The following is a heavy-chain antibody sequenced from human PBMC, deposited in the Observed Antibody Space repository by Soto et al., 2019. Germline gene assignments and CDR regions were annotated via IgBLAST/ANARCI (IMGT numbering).Heavy chain of an antibody. V-gene: IGHV3-23*01. Sequence: EVQLLESGGGLRQPGGSLRLSCATSGFRFSNYAMSWVRQAPGKGLEWVSGFGVDYVTSYADSVRGRFTISRDNSKNTLYLQMNSLTAEDTALYYCAKAKGSFDHTGPDQWCKGTLVTVSS. CDR3: AKAKGSFDHTGPDQ. J-gene: IGHJ4*02. CDR2: FGVDYVT. D-gene: IGHD2-8*02. CDR1: GFRFSNYA.